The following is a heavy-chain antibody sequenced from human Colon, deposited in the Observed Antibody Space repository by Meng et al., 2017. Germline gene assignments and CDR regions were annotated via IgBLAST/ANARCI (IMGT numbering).Heavy chain of an antibody. J-gene: IGHJ4*02. CDR3: ARDWGDVRVGFDF. CDR1: GDSVPSNKAA. Sequence: AQPHQSRPRMVKAWQTLSSTCGISGDSVPSNKAAWDWFRESPSGRLEWLGRTYYRYKNYNDYALAVQSRITINPDTSKNQISLQLNSVTPEDTAIYYCARDWGDVRVGFDFWGQGTLVTVSS. V-gene: IGHV6-1*01. CDR2: TYYRYKNYN. D-gene: IGHD3-10*02.